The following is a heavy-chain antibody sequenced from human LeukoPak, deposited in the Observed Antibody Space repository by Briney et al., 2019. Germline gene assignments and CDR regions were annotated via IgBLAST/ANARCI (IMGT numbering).Heavy chain of an antibody. D-gene: IGHD6-19*01. J-gene: IGHJ6*02. V-gene: IGHV4-34*01. CDR1: GGSFSGYY. Sequence: SETLSLTCAVYGGSFSGYYWSWIRQPPGKGLEWIGEINHSGSTNCNPSLKSRVTISVDTSKNQFSLKLSSVTAADTAVYYCARDNNHIAVAGLYGMDVWGQGTTVTVSS. CDR2: INHSGST. CDR3: ARDNNHIAVAGLYGMDV.